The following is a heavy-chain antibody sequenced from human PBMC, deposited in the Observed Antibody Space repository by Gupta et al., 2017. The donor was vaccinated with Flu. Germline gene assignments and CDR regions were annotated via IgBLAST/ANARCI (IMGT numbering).Heavy chain of an antibody. J-gene: IGHJ6*02. CDR2: ISSSSSYT. CDR1: GFTFSDYY. CDR3: ARDRVAAAGTGAYYGMDV. V-gene: IGHV3-11*05. Sequence: QVQLVESGGGLVKPGGSLRLPCAASGFTFSDYYMRWNPPPPGKGLEWVSYISSSSSYTNYADSVKGRFTISRDNAKNSLYLQMNSLRAEDTAVYYCARDRVAAAGTGAYYGMDVWGQGTTVTVSS. D-gene: IGHD6-13*01.